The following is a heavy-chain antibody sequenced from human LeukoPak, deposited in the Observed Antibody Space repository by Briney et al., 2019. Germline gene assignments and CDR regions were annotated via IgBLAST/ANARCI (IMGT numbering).Heavy chain of an antibody. CDR1: GFTFSSYG. CDR3: AKGGGTATMVRGVIIGDYFDY. J-gene: IGHJ4*02. Sequence: GRSLRLSCAASGFTFSSYGMHWVRQAPGKGLEWVAVIWYDGSNKYYADSVKGRFTISRDNSKNTLYLQTNSLRAEDTAVYYCAKGGGTATMVRGVIIGDYFDYWGQGTLVTVSS. D-gene: IGHD3-10*01. CDR2: IWYDGSNK. V-gene: IGHV3-33*06.